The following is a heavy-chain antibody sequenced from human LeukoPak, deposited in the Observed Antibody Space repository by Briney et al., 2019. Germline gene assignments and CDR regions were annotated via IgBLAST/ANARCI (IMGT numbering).Heavy chain of an antibody. Sequence: GGSLRLSCAASGFTFSSYEMNWVRQAPGKGLEWVSRINSDGSTTSYADSVKGRFTISRDNAKNTLYLQMNSLRAEDTAVYYCAKDRGDTSFDYWGQGTLVTVSS. J-gene: IGHJ4*02. CDR1: GFTFSSYE. D-gene: IGHD3-10*01. CDR2: INSDGSTT. V-gene: IGHV3-74*01. CDR3: AKDRGDTSFDY.